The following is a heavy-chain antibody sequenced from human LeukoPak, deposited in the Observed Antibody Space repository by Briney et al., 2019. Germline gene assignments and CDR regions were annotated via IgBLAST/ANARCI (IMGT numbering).Heavy chain of an antibody. CDR2: IYSSGST. CDR3: ARFAYCGGHCWYYFDY. D-gene: IGHD2-21*02. CDR1: GGSISSYY. V-gene: IGHV4-59*01. Sequence: SETLSLTCTVSGGSISSYYWSWIRQPPGKGLEWIGYIYSSGSTNYNPSLKSRITISVDTSKNQFSLKLNSVTAADTAVYYCARFAYCGGHCWYYFDYWGQGSLVTVSS. J-gene: IGHJ4*02.